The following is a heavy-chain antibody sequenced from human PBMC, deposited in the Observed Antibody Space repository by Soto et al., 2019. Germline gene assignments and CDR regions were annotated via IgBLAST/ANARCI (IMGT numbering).Heavy chain of an antibody. V-gene: IGHV4-4*02. Sequence: QVQLQESGPGLVKPSGTLSLTCAVSSGSISSSNWWSWVRQPPGKGLEWIGEIYHSGSTNDNPSLKSRVTISVDKSKNQFSLKLSSVTAADTAVYYCARESAASDLDYWYFDLWGRGTLVTVSS. CDR3: ARESAASDLDYWYFDL. CDR2: IYHSGST. D-gene: IGHD6-13*01. CDR1: SGSISSSNW. J-gene: IGHJ2*01.